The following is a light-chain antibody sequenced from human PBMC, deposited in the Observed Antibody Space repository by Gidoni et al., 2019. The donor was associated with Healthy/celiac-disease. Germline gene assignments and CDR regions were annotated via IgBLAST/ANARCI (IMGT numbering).Light chain of an antibody. CDR2: AAS. CDR3: QQLNSYPRGLT. V-gene: IGKV1-9*01. Sequence: DIQLTQSPSFLSASVGDRVTITCRASQGISSYLAWYQQKPGTAPKLLIYAASSLQSGVPSRFSGSVSGTEFTLTISSLQPEDFATYYCQQLNSYPRGLTFGPGTKVDIK. J-gene: IGKJ3*01. CDR1: QGISSY.